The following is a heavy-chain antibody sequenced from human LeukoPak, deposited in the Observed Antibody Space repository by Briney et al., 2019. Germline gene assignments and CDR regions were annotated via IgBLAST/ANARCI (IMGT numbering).Heavy chain of an antibody. D-gene: IGHD2-2*02. J-gene: IGHJ5*02. CDR2: IYPGDSDT. V-gene: IGHV5-51*01. CDR1: GYSFTSYW. Sequence: GESLKISCKGSGYSFTSYWIGWVRQMPGKGLEWMGIIYPGDSDTRYSPSFQGQVTISADKSICTAYLQWSSLKASDTAMYYCARYWYCSSTSSYTGGYNWFDPWGQGTLVTVSS. CDR3: ARYWYCSSTSSYTGGYNWFDP.